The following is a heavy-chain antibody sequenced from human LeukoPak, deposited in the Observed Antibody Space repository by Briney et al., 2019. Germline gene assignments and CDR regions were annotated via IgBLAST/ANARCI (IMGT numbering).Heavy chain of an antibody. D-gene: IGHD2-15*01. J-gene: IGHJ6*03. CDR1: GGSISSYY. Sequence: SETLSLTCTVSGGSISSYYWSWIRQPPGKGLEWIGYIYYSGGTNYNPSLKSRVTISVDTSENQSSLKLSSVTAADTAVYYCARAFKNCSGGSCYLGYYYYMDVWGKGTTVTVSS. CDR2: IYYSGGT. V-gene: IGHV4-59*01. CDR3: ARAFKNCSGGSCYLGYYYYMDV.